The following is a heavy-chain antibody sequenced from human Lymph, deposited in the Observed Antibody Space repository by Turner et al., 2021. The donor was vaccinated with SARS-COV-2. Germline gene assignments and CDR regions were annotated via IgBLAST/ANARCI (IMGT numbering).Heavy chain of an antibody. J-gene: IGHJ4*02. CDR2: ISGDGGGT. Sequence: EVQLVESGGGVVQPGGSLSLSCAASGSTFVDYAMHWVRQAPGKGLEWVSLISGDGGGTYYADSVKGRFTISRDNSKNSLSLQMNSLRAEDTALYYCAKDPGYCSGGSCYSRTYFDFWGQGTLVTVSA. CDR3: AKDPGYCSGGSCYSRTYFDF. V-gene: IGHV3-43*02. CDR1: GSTFVDYA. D-gene: IGHD2-15*01.